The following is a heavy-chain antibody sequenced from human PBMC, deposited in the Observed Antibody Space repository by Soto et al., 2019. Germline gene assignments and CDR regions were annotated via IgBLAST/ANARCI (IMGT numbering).Heavy chain of an antibody. Sequence: GGSLRLSCAASGFTFSSYAMSWVRQAPGKGLEWVSAISGSGGSTYYADSVKGRFTISRDNSKNTLYLQMNSLRAEDTAVYYCAKPFILATTARGYFDYWGQGTLVTVSS. J-gene: IGHJ4*02. V-gene: IGHV3-23*01. CDR3: AKPFILATTARGYFDY. CDR2: ISGSGGST. D-gene: IGHD3-10*01. CDR1: GFTFSSYA.